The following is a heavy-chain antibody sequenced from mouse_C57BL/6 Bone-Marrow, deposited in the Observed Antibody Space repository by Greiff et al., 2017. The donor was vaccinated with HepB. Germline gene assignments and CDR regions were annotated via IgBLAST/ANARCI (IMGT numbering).Heavy chain of an antibody. CDR3: ARRVVYYYGSSYFYAMDY. CDR1: GFNIKNTY. D-gene: IGHD1-1*01. Sequence: EVQLQQSVAELVRPGASVKLSCTASGFNIKNTYMHWVKQRPEKGLEWIGRIDPANGNTKYATKFQGKATITADTSSNTAYLQLSSLTSEDTAIYYCARRVVYYYGSSYFYAMDYWGQGTSVTVSS. V-gene: IGHV14-3*01. CDR2: IDPANGNT. J-gene: IGHJ4*01.